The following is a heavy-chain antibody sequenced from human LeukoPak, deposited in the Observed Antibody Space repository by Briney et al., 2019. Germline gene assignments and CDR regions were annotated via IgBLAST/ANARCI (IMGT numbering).Heavy chain of an antibody. CDR3: ARGLEGDIVGPDVEYFQH. Sequence: PSEPLSLTCAVYGGSFSGYYWSWIRQPPGKGLEWIGEINHSGSTNYNPSLKSRVTISVDTSKNQFSLKLSSVTAADTAVYYCARGLEGDIVGPDVEYFQHWGQGTLVTVSS. D-gene: IGHD1-26*01. CDR2: INHSGST. J-gene: IGHJ1*01. V-gene: IGHV4-34*01. CDR1: GGSFSGYY.